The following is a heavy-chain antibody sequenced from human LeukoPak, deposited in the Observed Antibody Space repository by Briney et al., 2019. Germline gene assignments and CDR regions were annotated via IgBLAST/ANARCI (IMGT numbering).Heavy chain of an antibody. CDR3: ARLADSSGYYLIYYFDY. Sequence: SVKVSCKASGYTFTGYYMHWVRQAPGQGLEWMGWINPNSGGTNYAQKFQGRVTMTRDTSISTAYMELSRLRSGDTAVYYCARLADSSGYYLIYYFDYWGQGTLVTVSS. V-gene: IGHV1-2*02. CDR2: INPNSGGT. J-gene: IGHJ4*02. CDR1: GYTFTGYY. D-gene: IGHD3-22*01.